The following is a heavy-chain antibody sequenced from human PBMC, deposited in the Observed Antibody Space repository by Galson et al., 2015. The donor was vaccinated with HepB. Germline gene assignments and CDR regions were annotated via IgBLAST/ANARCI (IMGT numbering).Heavy chain of an antibody. J-gene: IGHJ3*02. CDR3: ARAAQLTLDAFDI. V-gene: IGHV3-30-3*01. D-gene: IGHD1-1*01. CDR2: ISYDGSNK. CDR1: GFTFSSYA. Sequence: SLRLSCAASGFTFSSYAMHWVRQAPGKGLEWVAVISYDGSNKYYADSVKGRFTISRDNSKNTLYLQMNSLRAEDTAVYYCARAAQLTLDAFDIWGQGTMVTVSS.